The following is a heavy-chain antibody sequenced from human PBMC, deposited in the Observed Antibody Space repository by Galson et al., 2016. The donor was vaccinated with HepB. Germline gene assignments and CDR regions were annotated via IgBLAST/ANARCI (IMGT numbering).Heavy chain of an antibody. CDR2: FDPEDGKP. CDR3: ATLNLEPDAMVIGDEAFNI. CDR1: GSTLSKLS. Sequence: SVKVSCKVSGSTLSKLSMHWVRQAPRKGLEWMGGFDPEDGKPVYPQKFQGRITMSEDTSTDTTYIEVRSLRFDDTAVYYCATLNLEPDAMVIGDEAFNIWGQGTTVTVSS. J-gene: IGHJ3*02. D-gene: IGHD5-18*01. V-gene: IGHV1-24*01.